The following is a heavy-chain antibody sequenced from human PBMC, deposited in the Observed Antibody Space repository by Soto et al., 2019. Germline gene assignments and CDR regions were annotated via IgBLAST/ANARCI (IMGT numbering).Heavy chain of an antibody. CDR3: ARVERGTVTTVVDAFDI. CDR2: MSHSGGT. D-gene: IGHD1-1*01. V-gene: IGHV4-34*01. CDR1: GGFVSSGSYY. Sequence: QVQLQQWGAGLLKPSETLSLTCAVYGGFVSSGSYYWIWIRQPPGKGLEGIGEMSHSGGTHFNPSLKSRFTISVDTSKNQFSLNIYSVTAADTALYYCARVERGTVTTVVDAFDIWGPGTMVTVSS. J-gene: IGHJ3*02.